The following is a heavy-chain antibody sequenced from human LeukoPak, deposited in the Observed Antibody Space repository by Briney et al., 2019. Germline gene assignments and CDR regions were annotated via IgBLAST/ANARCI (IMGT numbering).Heavy chain of an antibody. CDR2: ISSSSSYI. V-gene: IGHV3-21*01. J-gene: IGHJ4*02. Sequence: GGSLRLSCAASGFTYSSYRMNWVRQARGKGLEWVSSISSSSSYIYYADSVKGRFTISRDNAKNSLYLEMTSLRAEDTAVYYCASGSPACDYWGQGTLVTVSS. CDR1: GFTYSSYR. CDR3: ASGSPACDY. D-gene: IGHD1-26*01.